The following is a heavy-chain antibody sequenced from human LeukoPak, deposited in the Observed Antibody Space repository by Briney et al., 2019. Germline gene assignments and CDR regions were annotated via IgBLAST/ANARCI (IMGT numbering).Heavy chain of an antibody. Sequence: PSETLSLTCAVSGGSISSGGYSWSWIRQPAGKGLEWIGRIYTSGSTNYNPSLKSRVTMSVDTSKNQFSLKLSSVTAADTAVYYCATSSRVPAAIAFDIWGQGTMVTVSS. CDR3: ATSSRVPAAIAFDI. CDR1: GGSISSGGYS. V-gene: IGHV4-61*02. CDR2: IYTSGST. J-gene: IGHJ3*02. D-gene: IGHD2-2*01.